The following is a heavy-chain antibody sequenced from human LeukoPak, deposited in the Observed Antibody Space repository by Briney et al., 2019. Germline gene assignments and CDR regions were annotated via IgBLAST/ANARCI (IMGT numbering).Heavy chain of an antibody. CDR3: ARLYGATSWFDP. V-gene: IGHV4-31*03. CDR1: GGSISSGGYY. D-gene: IGHD2-8*01. CDR2: IYYSGST. Sequence: SQTLSLTCTVSGGSISSGGYYWSWIRQHPGKGLEWIGYIYYSGSTYYNPSLKSRITISVDTSKNRFSLKLSSVTAADTAVYYCARLYGATSWFDPWGQGTLVTVSS. J-gene: IGHJ5*02.